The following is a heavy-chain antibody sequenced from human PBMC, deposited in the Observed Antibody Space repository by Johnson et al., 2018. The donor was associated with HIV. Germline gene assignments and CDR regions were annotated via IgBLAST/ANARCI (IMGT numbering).Heavy chain of an antibody. CDR3: AKDRCSSSWYVSAEDETHDAFDI. D-gene: IGHD6-13*01. V-gene: IGHV3-23*04. CDR1: GFTFSSYA. J-gene: IGHJ3*02. Sequence: EVQLVESGGGLVQPGGSLRLSCAASGFTFSSYAMSWVRQAPGKGLKWVSAISGSGGSTYYADSVKGRFTISRDNSKNTLYLQMNSLRAEDTAVYYCAKDRCSSSWYVSAEDETHDAFDIWGQGTMVTVSS. CDR2: ISGSGGST.